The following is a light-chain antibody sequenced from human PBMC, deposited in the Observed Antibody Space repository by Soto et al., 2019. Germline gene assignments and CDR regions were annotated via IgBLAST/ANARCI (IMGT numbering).Light chain of an antibody. J-gene: IGKJ1*01. V-gene: IGKV3-20*01. CDR2: GAS. CDR1: ESVSSSY. CDR3: QQYGSSPTWT. Sequence: EIVLTRSPGTLSLSPGERATLSCRASESVSSSYLAWYQQKPGQAPRLLIFGASSRATGTPDRFSGSGSGTDFTLTISRLEPEDFAVYYGQQYGSSPTWTFGQGTKVDIK.